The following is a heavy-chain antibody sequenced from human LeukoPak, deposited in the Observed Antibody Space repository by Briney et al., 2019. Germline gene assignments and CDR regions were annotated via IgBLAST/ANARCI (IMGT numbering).Heavy chain of an antibody. CDR2: IYYSGST. CDR1: GGSISSYY. Sequence: SETLSLTCTVSGGSISSYYWGWIRQSPGKGLEWLGNIYYSGSTNYNPSLKSRVTISVDTSKIQFSLKLRSVTAADTAVYYCARGPAVVTAGGWFDPWGQGTLVTVSS. V-gene: IGHV4-59*12. D-gene: IGHD2-21*02. J-gene: IGHJ5*02. CDR3: ARGPAVVTAGGWFDP.